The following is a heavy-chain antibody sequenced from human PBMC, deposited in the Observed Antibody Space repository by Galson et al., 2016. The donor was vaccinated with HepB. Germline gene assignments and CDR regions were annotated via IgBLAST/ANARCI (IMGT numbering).Heavy chain of an antibody. J-gene: IGHJ4*02. Sequence: SLRLSCAASGFTFSSYWMSWVRQAPGKGLEWLANIKQDGSEKYYVDSVRGRFTISRDNAMNSLYLHMSSLGAEDTALYYCTRTISATAGIDWGQGTLVTVSS. CDR1: GFTFSSYW. CDR2: IKQDGSEK. CDR3: TRTISATAGID. D-gene: IGHD6-13*01. V-gene: IGHV3-7*04.